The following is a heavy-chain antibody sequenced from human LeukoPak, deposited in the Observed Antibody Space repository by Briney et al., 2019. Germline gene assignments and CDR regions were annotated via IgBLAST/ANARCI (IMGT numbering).Heavy chain of an antibody. V-gene: IGHV3-23*01. J-gene: IGHJ4*02. CDR2: ISGSGGST. CDR1: GFTFSSYA. CDR3: AARTRSMEAVAGTRPVY. Sequence: GGSLRLSCAASGFTFSSYAMSWVRQAPGKGLEWVSTISGSGGSTYYADSVKGRFTISRDNSKNTLYLQMNSLRAEDTAVYYCAARTRSMEAVAGTRPVYWGQGTLVTVSS. D-gene: IGHD6-19*01.